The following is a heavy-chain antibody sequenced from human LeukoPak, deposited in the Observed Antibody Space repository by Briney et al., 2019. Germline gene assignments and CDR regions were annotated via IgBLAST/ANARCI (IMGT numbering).Heavy chain of an antibody. D-gene: IGHD5-18*01. CDR1: GGSFSGYY. Sequence: SETLSLTCAVYGGSFSGYYWSWIRQPPGKGLEWIGYIYYSGSSHYNPSLKSRVIISVDTSKNQFSLKLSSVTAADTAVYYCARGQWGDTAIRHWGQGILVTVSS. V-gene: IGHV4-30-4*01. CDR2: IYYSGSS. CDR3: ARGQWGDTAIRH. J-gene: IGHJ4*02.